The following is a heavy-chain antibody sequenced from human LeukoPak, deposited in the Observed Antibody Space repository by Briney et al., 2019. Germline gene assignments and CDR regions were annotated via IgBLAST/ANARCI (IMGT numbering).Heavy chain of an antibody. V-gene: IGHV4-59*01. CDR2: IYYSGST. CDR3: ARSMTTVITLDY. J-gene: IGHJ4*02. CDR1: GGSLRSYY. D-gene: IGHD4-17*01. Sequence: SETLSLTCTVSGGSLRSYYCRWIRQPPPKGLEWIGYIYYSGSTNYNPSLKNRVTISVDTSKNQFSLKLSSVTAADTAVYYCARSMTTVITLDYWGQGTLVTVSS.